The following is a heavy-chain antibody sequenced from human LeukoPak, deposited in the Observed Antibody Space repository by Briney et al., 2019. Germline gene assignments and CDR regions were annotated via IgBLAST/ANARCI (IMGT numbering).Heavy chain of an antibody. CDR2: IYTSGST. Sequence: SETLSLTCTVSGGSISSYYWSWIRQSAGKGLEWIGRIYTSGSTNYNPSLKSRVTMSVDTSKNQFSLVLRSVTPADTAVYYCARDPPRGSGRAFDVWGQGTLVTVSS. V-gene: IGHV4-4*07. CDR1: GGSISSYY. J-gene: IGHJ3*01. CDR3: ARDPPRGSGRAFDV. D-gene: IGHD1-26*01.